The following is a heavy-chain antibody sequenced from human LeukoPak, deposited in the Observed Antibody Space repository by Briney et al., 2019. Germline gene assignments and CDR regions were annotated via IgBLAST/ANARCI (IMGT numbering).Heavy chain of an antibody. CDR1: GFTFSSYS. CDR2: IWYDGSNK. CDR3: ARGRDIAAAGPTDFDY. Sequence: PGGSLRLSCAASGFTFSSYSMNWVRQAPGKGLEWVAVIWYDGSNKYYADSVKGRFTISRDNSKNTLYLQMNSLRAEDTAVYYCARGRDIAAAGPTDFDYWGQGTLVTVSS. J-gene: IGHJ4*02. V-gene: IGHV3-33*08. D-gene: IGHD6-13*01.